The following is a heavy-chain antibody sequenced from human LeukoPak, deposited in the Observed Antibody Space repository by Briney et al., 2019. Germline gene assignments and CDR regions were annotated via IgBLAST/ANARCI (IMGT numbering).Heavy chain of an antibody. CDR2: IKQDGSEK. CDR1: GFTFSSYW. J-gene: IGHJ6*02. Sequence: GGSLRLSCAASGFTFSSYWMSWVRQAPGKGLEWVANIKQDGSEKYYVDSVKGRFTISRDNAKNSLYLQMNSLRAEDTAVYYCARDTWRPGSWFYYYYGMDVWGQGTTVTVSS. CDR3: ARDTWRPGSWFYYYYGMDV. D-gene: IGHD6-13*01. V-gene: IGHV3-7*01.